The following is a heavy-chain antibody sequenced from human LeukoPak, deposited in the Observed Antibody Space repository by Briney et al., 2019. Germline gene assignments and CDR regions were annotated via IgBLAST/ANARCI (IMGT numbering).Heavy chain of an antibody. CDR1: GGSISSGDYY. Sequence: SETLSLTCTVSGGSISSGDYYWSWIRQPPGKGLEWIGYIYYSGSTYYNPSLKSRVTISVGTSKNQFSLKLSSVTAADTAVYYCARDGIAAAGPAGASRSATSAFDIWGQGTMVTVSS. CDR2: IYYSGST. V-gene: IGHV4-30-4*01. D-gene: IGHD6-13*01. J-gene: IGHJ3*02. CDR3: ARDGIAAAGPAGASRSATSAFDI.